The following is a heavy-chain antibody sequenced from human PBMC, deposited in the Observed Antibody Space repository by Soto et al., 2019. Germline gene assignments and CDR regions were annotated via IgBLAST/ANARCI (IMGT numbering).Heavy chain of an antibody. V-gene: IGHV3-7*01. D-gene: IGHD2-8*01. Sequence: PGGSLRLSCAASGFTFSSYWMSWVRQAPGKGLEWVANIKQDGSEKYYVDSVKGRFTISRDNAKNSLYLQMNSLRAEDTAVYYWARGMMVYAIKYYYYYMDVWGKGTTVTVSS. CDR2: IKQDGSEK. CDR1: GFTFSSYW. CDR3: ARGMMVYAIKYYYYYMDV. J-gene: IGHJ6*03.